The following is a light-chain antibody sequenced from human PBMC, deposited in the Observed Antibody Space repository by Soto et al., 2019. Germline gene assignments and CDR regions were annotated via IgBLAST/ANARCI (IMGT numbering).Light chain of an antibody. CDR3: QQRNNWPWT. CDR1: QSVSSN. V-gene: IGKV3-11*01. Sequence: IVMTQSPATLSVSPGGRGTLSCRASQSVSSNLAWYQQKPGQAPRLLIYDASNRPTGIPARFSGGGSGTDLTLAISSLEPEDFAVYYCQQRNNWPWTFGQGTKVDIK. CDR2: DAS. J-gene: IGKJ1*01.